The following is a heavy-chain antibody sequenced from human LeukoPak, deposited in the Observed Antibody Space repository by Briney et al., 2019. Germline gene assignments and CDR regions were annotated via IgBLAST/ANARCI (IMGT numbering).Heavy chain of an antibody. CDR2: ICLDGRI. CDR1: GGSITTRDC. Sequence: SETLSLTCGVSGGSITTRDCWCWVRQPPGEGLEWIGEICLDGRIHYTASLKSRVSISMDRSKAQFSLNLISVTAADTAMYFCASQGGLRNDFWGQGILVTVSS. CDR3: ASQGGLRNDF. V-gene: IGHV4-4*02. J-gene: IGHJ4*02. D-gene: IGHD2-15*01.